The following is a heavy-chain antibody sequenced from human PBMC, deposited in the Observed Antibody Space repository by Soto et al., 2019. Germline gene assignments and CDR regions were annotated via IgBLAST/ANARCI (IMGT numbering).Heavy chain of an antibody. V-gene: IGHV4-39*01. CDR1: GVSISNSSYY. CDR3: ARQGSK. J-gene: IGHJ1*01. CDR2: IYYSGIS. Sequence: PSETLSLTCTVSGVSISNSSYYWGCVRRTPGKGLGWIGTIYYSGISYYNPSLKCRVTISVNTSMDQFSLKLTVVPAADTAVNVCARQGSKWGQATLVPLSS.